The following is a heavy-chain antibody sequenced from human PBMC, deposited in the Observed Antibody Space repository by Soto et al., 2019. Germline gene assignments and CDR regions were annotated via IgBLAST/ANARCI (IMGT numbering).Heavy chain of an antibody. V-gene: IGHV3-23*01. J-gene: IGHJ6*02. D-gene: IGHD2-2*01. Sequence: GGSLRLSCAASGFTFSNYAMSWVRQAPGKGLEWVSSISGSGGSTYYADSVKGRFTISRDNSKNTLYLQMNSLRAEDTAVYYCAKDRPSQLYGMDVWGPGTTVTVSS. CDR2: ISGSGGST. CDR3: AKDRPSQLYGMDV. CDR1: GFTFSNYA.